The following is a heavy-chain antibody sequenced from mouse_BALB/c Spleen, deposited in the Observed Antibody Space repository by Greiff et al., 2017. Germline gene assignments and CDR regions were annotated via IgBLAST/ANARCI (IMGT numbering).Heavy chain of an antibody. CDR1: GFTFSSYA. Sequence: EVNLVESGGGLVKPGGSLKLSCAASGFTFSSYAMSWVRQTPEKRLEWVASISSGGSTYYPDSVKGRFTISRDNARNILYLQMSSLRSEDTAMYYCARSLYGNYEGNFDYWGQGTTLTVSS. D-gene: IGHD2-1*01. CDR3: ARSLYGNYEGNFDY. CDR2: ISSGGST. J-gene: IGHJ2*01. V-gene: IGHV5-6-5*01.